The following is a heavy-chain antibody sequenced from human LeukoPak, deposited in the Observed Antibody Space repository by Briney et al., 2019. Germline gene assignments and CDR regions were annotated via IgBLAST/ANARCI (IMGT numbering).Heavy chain of an antibody. Sequence: SETLSLTCTVSGGSISSGGYYWSWIRQHPGKGLEWIGYIYYSGSTYYNPSLKSRVTISVDTSKNQFSLKLSSVTAADAAVYYCAASSGSDEYFQHWGQGTLVTVSS. CDR1: GGSISSGGYY. J-gene: IGHJ1*01. CDR3: AASSGSDEYFQH. D-gene: IGHD1-26*01. V-gene: IGHV4-31*03. CDR2: IYYSGST.